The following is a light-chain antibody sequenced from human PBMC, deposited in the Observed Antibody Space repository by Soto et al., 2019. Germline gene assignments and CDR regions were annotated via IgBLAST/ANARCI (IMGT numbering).Light chain of an antibody. CDR2: AAS. J-gene: IGKJ1*01. Sequence: EIVLTQSPGTLSLSPGERATLSCRASQNVGSNYLAWYQQRPDQAPRLLIYAASTRASGIPDRFSGFGSGTDFTLIISNLEPEDFAVYYCQQYNNWPRTFGQGTKVDI. CDR3: QQYNNWPRT. CDR1: QNVGSNY. V-gene: IGKV3-20*01.